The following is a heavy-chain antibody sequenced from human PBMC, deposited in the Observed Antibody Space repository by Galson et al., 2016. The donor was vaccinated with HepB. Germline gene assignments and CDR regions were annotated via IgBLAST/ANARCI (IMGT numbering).Heavy chain of an antibody. J-gene: IGHJ5*02. D-gene: IGHD3-3*01. CDR3: ARGGYDCWSGYAPSTNWFDP. V-gene: IGHV3-21*01. Sequence: SLRLSCAASGFTFSGYSMNWVRQAPGKGLEWVSSISSSTYIYYADSVKGRFTISRDNAKNSLSLQMNSLRAEDTAVYYCARGGYDCWSGYAPSTNWFDPWGQGTLVTVSS. CDR1: GFTFSGYS. CDR2: ISSSTYI.